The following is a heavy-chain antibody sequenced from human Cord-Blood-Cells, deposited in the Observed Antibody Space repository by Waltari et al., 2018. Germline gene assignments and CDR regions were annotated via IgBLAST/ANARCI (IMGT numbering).Heavy chain of an antibody. Sequence: QVQLVQSGAEVKKPGASVKVSCKASGYTFTGYYMHWVRQAPGQGLEWMGWINPNSGGTNYAQKFQDRVTMTRDTSISTAYMELSRLRSDDTAVYYCARYSSSWYYSVDYFDYWGQGTLVTVSS. V-gene: IGHV1-2*02. J-gene: IGHJ4*02. CDR3: ARYSSSWYYSVDYFDY. D-gene: IGHD6-13*01. CDR2: INPNSGGT. CDR1: GYTFTGYY.